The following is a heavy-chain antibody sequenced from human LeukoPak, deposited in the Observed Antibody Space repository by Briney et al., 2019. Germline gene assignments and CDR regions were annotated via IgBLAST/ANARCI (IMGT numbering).Heavy chain of an antibody. V-gene: IGHV4-39*01. CDR2: IYYSGST. Sequence: GWIRQPPGKGLEWIGSIYYSGSTYYNPSLKSRVTISVDTSKNQFSLKLSSVTAADTAVYYCASSSSNWFDPWGQGTLVTVSS. J-gene: IGHJ5*02. CDR3: ASSSSNWFDP. D-gene: IGHD6-13*01.